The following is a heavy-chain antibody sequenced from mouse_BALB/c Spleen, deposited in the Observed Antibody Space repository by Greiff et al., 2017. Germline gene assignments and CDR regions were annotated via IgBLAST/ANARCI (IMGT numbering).Heavy chain of an antibody. CDR3: ARTEEIYDYYTGWAY. CDR2: IWGDGST. CDR1: GFSLTGYG. V-gene: IGHV2-6-7*01. J-gene: IGHJ3*01. Sequence: QVQLKESGPGLVAPSQSLSITCTVSGFSLTGYGVNWVRQPPGKGLEWLGMIWGDGSTDYNSALKSRLSISKDNSKSQVFLKMNSLQTDDTARYYFARTEEIYDYYTGWAYWGQGTLVTVAA. D-gene: IGHD2-4*01.